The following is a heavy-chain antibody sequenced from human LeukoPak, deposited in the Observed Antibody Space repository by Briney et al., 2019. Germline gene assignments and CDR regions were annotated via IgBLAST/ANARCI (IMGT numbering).Heavy chain of an antibody. CDR2: IYYSGSTSYNPSYSSGST. J-gene: IGHJ4*02. Sequence: SETLSLTCTVSGXSVSSGRDYWSWIRQPPGKGLEWIGYIYYSGSTSYNPSYSSGSTNYNPSLKSRVTISIDTSKNQFSLRLNSVTAADTAVYYCARASGVSSYLLPIWGQGTLVTVSS. V-gene: IGHV4-61*01. D-gene: IGHD2-8*01. CDR1: GXSVSSGRDY. CDR3: ARASGVSSYLLPI.